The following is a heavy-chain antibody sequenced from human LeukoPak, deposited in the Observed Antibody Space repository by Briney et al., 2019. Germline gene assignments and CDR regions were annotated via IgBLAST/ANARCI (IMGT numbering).Heavy chain of an antibody. CDR1: GYTFTSYG. J-gene: IGHJ3*02. CDR2: ISAYNGNT. V-gene: IGHV1-18*01. CDR3: AREKWDTAMVRRDAFDI. D-gene: IGHD5-18*01. Sequence: GASVKVSCKASGYTFTSYGISWVRQAPGQGLEWMGWISAYNGNTNYAQKLQGRVTMTTDTSTSTAYMELRSLRSDDTAVYYCAREKWDTAMVRRDAFDIWGQGTMVTVSS.